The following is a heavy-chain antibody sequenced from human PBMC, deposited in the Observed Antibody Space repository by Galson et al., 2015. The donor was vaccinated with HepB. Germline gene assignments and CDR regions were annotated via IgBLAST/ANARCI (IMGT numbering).Heavy chain of an antibody. CDR2: ISSSTIYT. J-gene: IGHJ4*02. Sequence: SLRLSCAASGFTFSDYYMSWIRQAPGKGLEWLSYISSSTIYTNYADSVKGQFTISRDNVKNSMYLQINSLRAEDTAVYYCARVADSDYGDHAHFDSWGLGTLVTVSS. CDR1: GFTFSDYY. D-gene: IGHD4-17*01. CDR3: ARVADSDYGDHAHFDS. V-gene: IGHV3-11*06.